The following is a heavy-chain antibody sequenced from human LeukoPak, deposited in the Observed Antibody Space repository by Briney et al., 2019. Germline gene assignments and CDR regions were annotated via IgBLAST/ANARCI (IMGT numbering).Heavy chain of an antibody. D-gene: IGHD3-22*01. CDR2: IYYSGST. Sequence: SETLSLTCTVSGGSISSSSCYWGWIRQPPGEGLEWIGSIYYSGSTYYNPSLKSRVTISVDTSKNQFSLKLSSVTAADTAVYYCARDFGGYYDSSGYYFYYWGQGTLVTVSS. J-gene: IGHJ4*02. V-gene: IGHV4-39*07. CDR1: GGSISSSSCY. CDR3: ARDFGGYYDSSGYYFYY.